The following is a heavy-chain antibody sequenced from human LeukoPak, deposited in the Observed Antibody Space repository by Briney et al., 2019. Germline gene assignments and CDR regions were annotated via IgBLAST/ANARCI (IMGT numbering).Heavy chain of an antibody. V-gene: IGHV1-18*01. CDR1: GYTFTSYG. J-gene: IGHJ3*02. D-gene: IGHD3-22*01. Sequence: ASVKVSCKASGYTFTSYGISWVRQAPGQGLEWMGWISAYNGNTNYAQKLQGRVTMTTDTSTSTAYMELRSLRSDDTAVYYCARVWDYYYSSGPIPFDIWGQGTMVTVSS. CDR2: ISAYNGNT. CDR3: ARVWDYYYSSGPIPFDI.